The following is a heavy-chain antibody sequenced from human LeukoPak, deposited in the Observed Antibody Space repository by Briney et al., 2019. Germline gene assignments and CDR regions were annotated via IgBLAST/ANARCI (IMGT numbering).Heavy chain of an antibody. V-gene: IGHV1-46*01. Sequence: ASVKVSCKASGYTFTSYYMHWVRQAPGQGLEWMAIINPSGGSTSYAQKFQGRVTMTRDTSTSTVYMELSSLRSEDTAVYYCAGGYCSGGSCFEWYYFDYWGQGTLVTVSS. CDR2: INPSGGST. CDR1: GYTFTSYY. J-gene: IGHJ4*02. D-gene: IGHD2-15*01. CDR3: AGGYCSGGSCFEWYYFDY.